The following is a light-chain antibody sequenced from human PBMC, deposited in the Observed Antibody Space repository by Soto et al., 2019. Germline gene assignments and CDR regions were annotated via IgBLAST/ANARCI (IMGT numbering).Light chain of an antibody. CDR1: TSNIGAPYD. Sequence: QSVLTQPPSVSGAPGQRVSISCTGSTSNIGAPYDVHWYQHLPGTAPKLLIYGDNNRPSGVPDRFSGSKSGTSASLAITRLQAEDEADYYCSSYTSSSTLDYVFGTGTKVTVL. V-gene: IGLV1-40*01. CDR3: SSYTSSSTLDYV. J-gene: IGLJ1*01. CDR2: GDN.